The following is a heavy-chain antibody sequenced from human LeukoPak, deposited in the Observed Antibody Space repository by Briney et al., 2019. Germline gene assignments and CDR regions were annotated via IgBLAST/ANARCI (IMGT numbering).Heavy chain of an antibody. CDR2: INHSGST. D-gene: IGHD3-16*02. CDR3: ASWYYDYVWGSYRYNNY. V-gene: IGHV4-34*01. Sequence: SSETLSLTCAVYGGSFSGYYWSWIRQPPGKGLEWIGEINHSGSTNYNPSLKSRVTISVDTSKNQFSLKLSSVTAADTAVYYCASWYYDYVWGSYRYNNYWGQGTLVTVSS. CDR1: GGSFSGYY. J-gene: IGHJ4*02.